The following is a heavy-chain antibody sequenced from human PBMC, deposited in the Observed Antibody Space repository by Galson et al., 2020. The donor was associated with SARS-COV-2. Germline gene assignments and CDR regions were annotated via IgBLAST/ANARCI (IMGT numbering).Heavy chain of an antibody. J-gene: IGHJ6*03. CDR2: ISYDGSNK. CDR3: ARSGGGYMDV. CDR1: GFTFSSYA. D-gene: IGHD3-10*01. Sequence: GGSLRLSCAASGFTFSSYAMHWVRQAPGKGLEWVAVISYDGSNKYYADSVKGRFTISRDNSKNTLYLQMNSLRAEDTAVYYCARSGGGYMDVWGKGTTVTVSS. V-gene: IGHV3-30-3*01.